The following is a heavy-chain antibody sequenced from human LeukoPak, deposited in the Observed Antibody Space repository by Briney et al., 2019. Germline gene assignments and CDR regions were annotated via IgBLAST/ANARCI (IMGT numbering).Heavy chain of an antibody. CDR3: AKDSWADFWSGYYDY. J-gene: IGHJ4*02. CDR1: GFTFSSYA. D-gene: IGHD3-3*01. CDR2: ISGSGGST. V-gene: IGHV3-23*01. Sequence: GGSLRLSCAASGFTFSSYAMSWVRQAPGKGLEWVSAISGSGGSTYYADSVKGRFTISRDNSKNTLYLQMNSLRAEDTAVYYCAKDSWADFWSGYYDYWGQGTLVTVSS.